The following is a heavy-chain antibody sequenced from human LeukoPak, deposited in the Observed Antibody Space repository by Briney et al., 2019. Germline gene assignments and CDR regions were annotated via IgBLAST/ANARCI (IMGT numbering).Heavy chain of an antibody. CDR1: GFTFSNAW. CDR2: IKSKTDGGTT. D-gene: IGHD6-13*01. J-gene: IGHJ4*02. CDR3: TTGPYSSSWYWLY. Sequence: NPGGSLRLSCAASGFTFSNAWMSWVRQAPGKGLEWVGRIKSKTDGGTTDYAAPVKGRFTISRDDSKNTLYLQMNSLKTEDTAVYYCTTGPYSSSWYWLYWGQGTLVTVSS. V-gene: IGHV3-15*01.